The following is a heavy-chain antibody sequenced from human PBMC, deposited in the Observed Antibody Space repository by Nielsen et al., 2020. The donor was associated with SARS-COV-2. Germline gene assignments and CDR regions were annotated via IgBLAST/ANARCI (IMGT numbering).Heavy chain of an antibody. CDR2: IRAYTANT. J-gene: IGHJ3*02. D-gene: IGHD3-9*01. CDR1: DYSFRDYG. CDR3: AKISIEKSVINPFDI. Sequence: ASVKVSCKASDYSFRDYGISWVRQAPGQGLEWMGWIRAYTANTNYAQKFQGQVTISADKSISTAYLQWGSLRASDTAIYYCAKISIEKSVINPFDIWGQGTMVVVSS. V-gene: IGHV1-18*01.